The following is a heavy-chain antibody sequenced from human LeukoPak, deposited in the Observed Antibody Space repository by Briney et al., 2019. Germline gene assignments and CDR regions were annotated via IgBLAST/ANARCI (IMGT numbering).Heavy chain of an antibody. Sequence: GESLKISCKGSGYSFTSYWISWVRQMPGKGLEWMGRIDPSDSYTNYSPSFQGHVTISADKSISTAYLQWSSLKASDTAMYYCASQLYSSGWVDYWGQGTPVTVSS. D-gene: IGHD6-19*01. CDR2: IDPSDSYT. CDR3: ASQLYSSGWVDY. V-gene: IGHV5-10-1*01. J-gene: IGHJ4*02. CDR1: GYSFTSYW.